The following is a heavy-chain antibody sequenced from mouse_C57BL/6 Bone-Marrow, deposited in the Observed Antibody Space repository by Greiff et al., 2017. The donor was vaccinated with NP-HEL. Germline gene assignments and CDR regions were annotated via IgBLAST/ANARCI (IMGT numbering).Heavy chain of an antibody. Sequence: QVQLQQPGAELVMPGASVKLSCKASGYTFTSYWMHWVKQRPGQGLEWIGEIDPSDSYTNYNQKFKGKSTLTVDKSSSTAYMQLSSLTSEDSAVDYCARKRYYYGSIDYWGQGTTLTVSS. CDR3: ARKRYYYGSIDY. V-gene: IGHV1-69*01. J-gene: IGHJ2*01. CDR1: GYTFTSYW. D-gene: IGHD1-1*01. CDR2: IDPSDSYT.